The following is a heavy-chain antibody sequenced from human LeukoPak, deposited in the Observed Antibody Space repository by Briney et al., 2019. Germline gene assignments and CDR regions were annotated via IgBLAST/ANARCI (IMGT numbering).Heavy chain of an antibody. Sequence: GGSLRLSCAASGFTFSSYAMTWVRQAQGKGLEWVSAVSGSGSSTYYADSVKGRFTISRDNSKNTLYLQMNSLRAEDTAVYYCAKGGGYDFWSGGFDYWGQGTLGTVSS. D-gene: IGHD3-3*01. CDR1: GFTFSSYA. V-gene: IGHV3-23*01. J-gene: IGHJ4*02. CDR3: AKGGGYDFWSGGFDY. CDR2: VSGSGSST.